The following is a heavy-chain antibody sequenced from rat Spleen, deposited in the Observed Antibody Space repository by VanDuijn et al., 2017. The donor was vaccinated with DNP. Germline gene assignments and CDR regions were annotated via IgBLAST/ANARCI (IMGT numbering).Heavy chain of an antibody. J-gene: IGHJ4*01. Sequence: EVKLVESGGVLVQPGRSLKLSCVASGFTFNNYWMTWIRQVPGKGLEWVASITSSGGSTYYPDSVKGRFTISRDNAKNTLYLQMNSLRSEDTATYYCARGWDAWGQGTSVTVSS. CDR1: GFTFNNYW. CDR2: ITSSGGST. V-gene: IGHV5-31*01. CDR3: ARGWDA.